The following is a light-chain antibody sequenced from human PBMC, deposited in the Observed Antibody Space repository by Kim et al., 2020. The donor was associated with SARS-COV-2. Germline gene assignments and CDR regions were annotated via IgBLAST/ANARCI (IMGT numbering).Light chain of an antibody. CDR1: QSVSTL. Sequence: GSPGERATLSCRAIQSVSTLLAWYQQKPGQAPRLLIYDATTRATGIPARFSGSGSGTEFTLTISSLQSEDFAIYYCHQYTNWPWTFGQGTKVDIK. J-gene: IGKJ1*01. V-gene: IGKV3-15*01. CDR3: HQYTNWPWT. CDR2: DAT.